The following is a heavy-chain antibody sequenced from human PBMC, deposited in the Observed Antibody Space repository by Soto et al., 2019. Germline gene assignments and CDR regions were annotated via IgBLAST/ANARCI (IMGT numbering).Heavy chain of an antibody. CDR2: IIPIFGTA. CDR3: ARDGARYSTAYFVY. D-gene: IGHD4-4*01. J-gene: IGHJ4*02. Sequence: SVKVSCKASGGTFSSYAISWVRQAPGQGLEWMGGIIPIFGTANYAQKFQGRVTITADESTSTAYMELSSLRSEDTAVYYCARDGARYSTAYFVYGGEGTLVTVST. V-gene: IGHV1-69*13. CDR1: GGTFSSYA.